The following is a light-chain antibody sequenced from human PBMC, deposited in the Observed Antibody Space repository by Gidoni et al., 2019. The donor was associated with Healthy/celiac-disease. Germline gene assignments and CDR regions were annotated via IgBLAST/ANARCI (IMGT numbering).Light chain of an antibody. Sequence: PRSGSGSPGQSVTISCTGTSSDVGGYNYVSWYQQPPGKAPKLMIYDVSKRPSGVPDRFSGSKSGNTASLTISGLQAEDEADYYCCSYAGSYTFEVVFGGGTKLTVL. V-gene: IGLV2-11*01. CDR1: SSDVGGYNY. CDR2: DVS. CDR3: CSYAGSYTFEVV. J-gene: IGLJ2*01.